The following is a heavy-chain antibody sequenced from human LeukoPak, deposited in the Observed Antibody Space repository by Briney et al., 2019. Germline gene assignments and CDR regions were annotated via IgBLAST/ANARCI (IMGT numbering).Heavy chain of an antibody. J-gene: IGHJ4*02. D-gene: IGHD3-22*01. CDR3: ARDPSGRYYDSSGYWSSY. Sequence: SVKVSCKASGGTFSSYAISWVRQAPGQGLEWMGRIIPILGIANYAQKFQGRVTITADKSTSTAYMELSSLRSEDTAVYYCARDPSGRYYDSSGYWSSYWGQGTLVTVSS. V-gene: IGHV1-69*04. CDR1: GGTFSSYA. CDR2: IIPILGIA.